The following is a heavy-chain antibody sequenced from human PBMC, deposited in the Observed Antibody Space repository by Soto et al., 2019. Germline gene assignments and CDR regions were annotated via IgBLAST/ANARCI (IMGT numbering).Heavy chain of an antibody. D-gene: IGHD6-6*01. J-gene: IGHJ4*02. CDR1: GCTFTVYY. CDR2: INPNSGGT. V-gene: IGHV1-2*04. CDR3: ARMISDTQLGYHFDY. Sequence: ASVKVSCKASGCTFTVYYMHCVRQAPGQGLEWMGWINPNSGGTNYAQNFQGWFTMTRDTSISTAYMELSRLRSDDTAVYYCARMISDTQLGYHFDYWGQGTLVTVSS.